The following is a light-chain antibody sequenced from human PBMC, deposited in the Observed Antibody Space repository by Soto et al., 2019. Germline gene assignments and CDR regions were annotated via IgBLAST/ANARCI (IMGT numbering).Light chain of an antibody. V-gene: IGKV1-5*01. CDR1: QSISSW. Sequence: DIRITPAPSTGAASVVERFTITLIASQSISSWLAWYQQKPGKAPKLLIYDASRLESGVPSRFSGRGSETEFTLIISRLQADDVATYYCQQYKSYLWTFGEGTRVDIK. CDR3: QQYKSYLWT. CDR2: DAS. J-gene: IGKJ1*01.